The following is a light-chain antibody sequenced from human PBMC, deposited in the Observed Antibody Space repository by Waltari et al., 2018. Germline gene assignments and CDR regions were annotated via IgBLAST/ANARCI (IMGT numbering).Light chain of an antibody. CDR2: TTS. CDR1: QVINNY. CDR3: LQHSSYPPT. V-gene: IGKV1-17*03. J-gene: IGKJ2*01. Sequence: DIQMTQSPPSMSASVGDRVTITCRASQVINNYLAWFQQKPGKVPKRLIYTTSNLQSGVPSRFSGSGSGTEFTLTISSLQPEAFATYYCLQHSSYPPTFGQGTKLEIK.